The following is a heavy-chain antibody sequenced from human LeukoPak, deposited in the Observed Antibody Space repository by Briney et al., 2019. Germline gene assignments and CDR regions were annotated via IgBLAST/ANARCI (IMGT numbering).Heavy chain of an antibody. D-gene: IGHD3-9*01. V-gene: IGHV1-69*05. Sequence: SVKVSCKASGGTFSSYAISWVRQAPGQGLEWMGGIIPIFGTANYAQKFQGRVTITTDESTSTAYMELSSLRSEDTAVYYCARGPREDVLRYFYWSYYYYYYMDVWGKGTTVTVSS. J-gene: IGHJ6*03. CDR2: IIPIFGTA. CDR1: GGTFSSYA. CDR3: ARGPREDVLRYFYWSYYYYYYMDV.